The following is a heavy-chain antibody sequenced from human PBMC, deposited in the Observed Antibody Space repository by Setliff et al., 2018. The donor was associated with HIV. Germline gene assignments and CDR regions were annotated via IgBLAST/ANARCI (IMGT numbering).Heavy chain of an antibody. CDR2: LFHSGNT. Sequence: KLSETLSLTCIVSGYSISSGYHWAWIRQPPGKGLEWIGSLFHSGNTYYTPSVKSRVIISVDTSKNQFSLKVKSVTSADTAMYYCARHPGPTSNWYKGAFDFWGQGRMVTVSS. D-gene: IGHD4-4*01. V-gene: IGHV4-38-2*02. CDR3: ARHPGPTSNWYKGAFDF. J-gene: IGHJ3*01. CDR1: GYSISSGYH.